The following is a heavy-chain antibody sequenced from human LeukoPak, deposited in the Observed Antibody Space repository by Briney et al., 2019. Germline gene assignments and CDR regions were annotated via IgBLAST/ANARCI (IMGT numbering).Heavy chain of an antibody. CDR2: ISAYNGNT. V-gene: IGHV1-18*01. Sequence: GASVKVSCKASGYTFTSYGISWVRQAPGQGLEWMGWISAYNGNTNYAQKLQGRVTMTTDTSTSTAYMELRSLRSDDTAVYYCARDGGRESKIVVVPAAYDAFDIWGQGTMVTVSS. CDR1: GYTFTSYG. D-gene: IGHD2-2*01. J-gene: IGHJ3*02. CDR3: ARDGGRESKIVVVPAAYDAFDI.